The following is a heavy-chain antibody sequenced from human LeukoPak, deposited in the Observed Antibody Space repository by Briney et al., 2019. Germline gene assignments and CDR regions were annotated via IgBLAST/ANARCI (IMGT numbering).Heavy chain of an antibody. V-gene: IGHV1-69*04. CDR2: IIPILGIA. CDR3: ARASMIVRQGYYGMDV. CDR1: GGTFSSYA. Sequence: ASVKVSCKASGGTFSSYAISWVRQAPGQGLEWMGRIIPILGIANYAQKFQGRVTITADKSTSTAYMELSSLRSEDTAVYYCARASMIVRQGYYGMDVWGQGTTVTVSS. J-gene: IGHJ6*02. D-gene: IGHD3-22*01.